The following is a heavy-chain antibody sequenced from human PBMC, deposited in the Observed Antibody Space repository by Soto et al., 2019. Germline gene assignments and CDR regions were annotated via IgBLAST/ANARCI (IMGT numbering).Heavy chain of an antibody. CDR3: ARQRSCSSGSCYGDF. CDR1: GYSFTTYW. CDR2: IYPGDSDT. Sequence: GESLKISCKGSGYSFTTYWIGWVRQMPGKGLEWMGIIYPGDSDTRYSPSFQGQVTISADKSISTAYLQWSSLKASDTAIYYCARQRSCSSGSCYGDFWGQGTLVTVSS. D-gene: IGHD2-15*01. V-gene: IGHV5-51*01. J-gene: IGHJ4*02.